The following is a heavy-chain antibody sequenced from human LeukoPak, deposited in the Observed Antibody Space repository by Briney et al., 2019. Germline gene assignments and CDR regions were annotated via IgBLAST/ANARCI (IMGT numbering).Heavy chain of an antibody. D-gene: IGHD5-12*01. Sequence: ASVKISCKASGYSSTDYDINWVRQAAGQGLEWMGWMSPKSGNTDYAHTFQGRVTLTRNTSISTAYLELSGLKSEDTAIYYCAGGWEPYDYFFDPWGQGTLVAVSS. CDR1: GYSSTDYD. CDR3: AGGWEPYDYFFDP. CDR2: MSPKSGNT. J-gene: IGHJ5*02. V-gene: IGHV1-8*01.